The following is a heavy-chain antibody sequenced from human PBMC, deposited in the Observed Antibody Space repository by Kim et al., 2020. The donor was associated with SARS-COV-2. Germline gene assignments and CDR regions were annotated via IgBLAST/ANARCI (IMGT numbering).Heavy chain of an antibody. D-gene: IGHD5-12*01. Sequence: GGSLRLSCAASGFTFDDYAMHWVRQAPGKGLEWVSGISWNSGSIGYADSVKGRFTISRDNAKNSLYLQMNSLRAEDTALYYCAKGGEGWLQSRVFDYWGQGTLVTVSS. J-gene: IGHJ4*02. CDR1: GFTFDDYA. CDR3: AKGGEGWLQSRVFDY. CDR2: ISWNSGSI. V-gene: IGHV3-9*01.